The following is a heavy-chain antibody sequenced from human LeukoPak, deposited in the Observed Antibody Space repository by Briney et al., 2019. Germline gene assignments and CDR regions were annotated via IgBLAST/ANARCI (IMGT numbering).Heavy chain of an antibody. CDR3: AKFDLENSNFDY. CDR1: GFTFSSYA. V-gene: IGHV3-23*01. J-gene: IGHJ4*02. D-gene: IGHD5-24*01. CDR2: ISGSGGST. Sequence: GGSLRLSCAASGFTFSSYAMSWVRQAPGKGLEWVSAISGSGGSTYYADSVKGRFTISRDNSKNTLYLQMNSLRAEDTAVYYRAKFDLENSNFDYWGQGTLVTVSS.